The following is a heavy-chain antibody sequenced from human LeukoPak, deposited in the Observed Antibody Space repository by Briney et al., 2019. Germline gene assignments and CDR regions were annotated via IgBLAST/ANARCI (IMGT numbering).Heavy chain of an antibody. CDR3: AGGYYDSSGYGAIDY. V-gene: IGHV4-59*08. CDR2: IYYSGST. J-gene: IGHJ4*02. Sequence: SETLSLTCTVSGGSISSYYWSWIRQPPGKGLEWIGYIYYSGSTNYNPSLKSRVTISVDTSKNQFSLKLSSVTAADTAVYYCAGGYYDSSGYGAIDYWGQGTLVTVSS. D-gene: IGHD3-22*01. CDR1: GGSISSYY.